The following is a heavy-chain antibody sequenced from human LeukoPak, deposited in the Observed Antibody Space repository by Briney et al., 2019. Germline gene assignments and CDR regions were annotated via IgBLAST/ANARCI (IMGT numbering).Heavy chain of an antibody. Sequence: SETLSLTCTVSGGSISSYYWSWIRQPPGKGLEWIGYIYYSGSTNYNPSLKSRVTISVDTSKNQFSLKLSSVTAADTAVYYCGRDLDGYNYFDYWGQGTLVTVSS. D-gene: IGHD5-24*01. CDR2: IYYSGST. CDR3: GRDLDGYNYFDY. J-gene: IGHJ4*02. CDR1: GGSISSYY. V-gene: IGHV4-59*01.